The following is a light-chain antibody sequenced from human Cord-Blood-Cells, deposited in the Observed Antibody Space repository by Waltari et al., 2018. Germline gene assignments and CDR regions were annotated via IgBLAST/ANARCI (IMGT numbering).Light chain of an antibody. CDR2: DVS. CDR1: SSDVGGYKY. CDR3: SSYTSSSTLV. Sequence: SALTQHASVSGSPGQLITNYCTGTSSDVGGYKYVTWYQQHPGKAPKLMIYDVSNRPSGVSNRFSGSKSGNTASLTISGLQAEDEADYYCSSYTSSSTLVFGGGTKLTVL. J-gene: IGLJ2*01. V-gene: IGLV2-14*01.